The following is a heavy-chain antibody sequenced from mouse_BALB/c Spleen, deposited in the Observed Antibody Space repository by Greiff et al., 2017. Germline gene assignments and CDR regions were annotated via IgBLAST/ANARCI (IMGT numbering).Heavy chain of an antibody. J-gene: IGHJ2*01. D-gene: IGHD1-2*01. V-gene: IGHV5-6-3*01. CDR1: GFTFGSYG. CDR3: ARALLRLRYFDY. Sequence: EVQLVESGGGLVQPGGSLKLSCAASGFTFGSYGMSWVRQTPDKRLELVATINSNGGSTYYPDSVKGRFTISRDNAKNTLYLQMSSLKSEDTAMYYCARALLRLRYFDYWGQGTTLTVSS. CDR2: INSNGGST.